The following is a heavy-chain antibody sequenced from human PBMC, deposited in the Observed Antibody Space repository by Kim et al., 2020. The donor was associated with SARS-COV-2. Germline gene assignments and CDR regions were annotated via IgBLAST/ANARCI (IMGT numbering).Heavy chain of an antibody. J-gene: IGHJ6*02. Sequence: KGRFTIARHNDKNTLYLQMNSLRAEDTAVYYCARDREYSYGSLLYYGMDVWGQGTTVTVSS. D-gene: IGHD5-18*01. CDR3: ARDREYSYGSLLYYGMDV. V-gene: IGHV3-53*04.